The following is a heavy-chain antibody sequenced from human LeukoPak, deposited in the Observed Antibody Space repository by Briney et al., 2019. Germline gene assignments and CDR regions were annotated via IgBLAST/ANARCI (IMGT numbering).Heavy chain of an antibody. J-gene: IGHJ4*02. D-gene: IGHD4-17*01. Sequence: AGRSLRLSCAASGFTFSSYGMHWVRQAPGKGLEWVAVISYDGSNKYYADSVKGRFTISRDNSKNTLYLQMNSLRAEDTAVYYCARGDYLAFWGQGTLVTVSP. V-gene: IGHV3-30*03. CDR1: GFTFSSYG. CDR3: ARGDYLAF. CDR2: ISYDGSNK.